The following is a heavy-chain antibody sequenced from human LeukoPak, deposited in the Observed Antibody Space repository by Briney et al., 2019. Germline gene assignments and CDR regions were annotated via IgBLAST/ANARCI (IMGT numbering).Heavy chain of an antibody. D-gene: IGHD1-14*01. J-gene: IGHJ5*02. CDR2: ISSDGSSI. V-gene: IGHV3-74*01. CDR3: ARGVSGEP. Sequence: GGSLRLSCVGSGFNFSRYWIHWVRQAPGKGLVWVSRISSDGSSISYVDSVKGRFSISKDNAKNTVYLQMSSLRADDTAVYYCARGVSGEPWGQGTLVTVSS. CDR1: GFNFSRYW.